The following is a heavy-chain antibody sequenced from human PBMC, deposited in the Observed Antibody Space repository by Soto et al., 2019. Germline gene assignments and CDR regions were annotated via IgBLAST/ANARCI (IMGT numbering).Heavy chain of an antibody. V-gene: IGHV2-5*01. CDR3: ARAYNWNYM. D-gene: IGHD1-7*01. CDR2: IYWHDDK. CDR1: GFSLDTTGMG. Sequence: QITLKESGPALLKPTQTLMLTCSFSGFSLDTTGMGVGWVRQAPGKALEWLANIYWHDDKRYNPSLEGRVTTSEDTSKNQVVLTMTNMDPEDTGTYYGARAYNWNYMWGQGILVTVSS. J-gene: IGHJ4*02.